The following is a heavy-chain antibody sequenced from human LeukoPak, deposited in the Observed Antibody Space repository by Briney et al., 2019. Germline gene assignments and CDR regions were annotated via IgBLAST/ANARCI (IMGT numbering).Heavy chain of an antibody. CDR3: ARVAGQLWLKGSGGVLLY. J-gene: IGHJ4*02. V-gene: IGHV7-4-1*02. CDR2: INTNTGNP. Sequence: ASVKVSCKASGYTFTSYGISWVRQAPGQGLEWMGWINTNTGNPTYAQGFTGRFVFSLDTSVSTAYLQISSLKAEDTAVYYCARVAGQLWLKGSGGVLLYWGQGTLVTVSS. D-gene: IGHD5-18*01. CDR1: GYTFTSYG.